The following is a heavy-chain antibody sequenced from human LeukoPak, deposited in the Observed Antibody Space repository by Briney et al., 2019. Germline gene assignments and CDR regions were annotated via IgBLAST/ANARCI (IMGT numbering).Heavy chain of an antibody. CDR1: GYTFTSYG. D-gene: IGHD6-19*01. V-gene: IGHV1-2*06. CDR3: ARIWLVRGYTYFDQ. J-gene: IGHJ4*02. CDR2: INPKSGDT. Sequence: ASVKVSCKASGYTFTSYGISWVRQAPGQGLEWMGRINPKSGDTNYAQKFQGRVTMTRDTSINTAYMELSSLKSDDTAVYYCARIWLVRGYTYFDQWGQGTLVTVSS.